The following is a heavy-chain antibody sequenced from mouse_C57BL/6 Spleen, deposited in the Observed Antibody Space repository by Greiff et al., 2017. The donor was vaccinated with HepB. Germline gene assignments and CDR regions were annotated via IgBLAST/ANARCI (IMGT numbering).Heavy chain of an antibody. J-gene: IGHJ2*01. CDR1: GYTFTDYN. Sequence: DVQLQESGPELVKPGASVKMSCKASGYTFTDYNMHWVKQSHGKSLEWIGYINPNNGGTSYNQKFKGKATLTVNKTSSTAYMERRSLTSEDSAVYYCATAQARYYFDYWGQGTTLTVSS. V-gene: IGHV1-22*01. CDR2: INPNNGGT. CDR3: ATAQARYYFDY. D-gene: IGHD3-2*02.